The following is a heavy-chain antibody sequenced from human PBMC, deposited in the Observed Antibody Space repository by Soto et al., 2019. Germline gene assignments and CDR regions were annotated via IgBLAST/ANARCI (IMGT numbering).Heavy chain of an antibody. CDR1: GGTFSSSA. V-gene: IGHV1-69*01. J-gene: IGHJ3*02. CDR2: IIPILDTI. D-gene: IGHD3-3*01. Sequence: QVQLVQSGAEVKMPGSSVKVSCKASGGTFSSSAISWVRQAPGQGLEWMGGIIPILDTINSAQKFQDRVTITADESTSTAYMELSSLISEDTAVYFCARARGREFSSGYSDAFDIWGQGTMVTVSS. CDR3: ARARGREFSSGYSDAFDI.